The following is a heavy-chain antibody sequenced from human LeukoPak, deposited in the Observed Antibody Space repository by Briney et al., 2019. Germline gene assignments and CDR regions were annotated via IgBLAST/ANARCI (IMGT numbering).Heavy chain of an antibody. D-gene: IGHD2-21*01. J-gene: IGHJ5*02. CDR2: ISGSGGST. Sequence: GGSLRLSCAASGFTFSSYAMSWVRQAPGKGLEWVSAISGSGGSTYYADSVKGRFTISRDNSKNTLYLQMNSLRAEDTAVYYCANLHQSRIVSWCDPWGQGTLDTVSS. CDR1: GFTFSSYA. V-gene: IGHV3-23*01. CDR3: ANLHQSRIVSWCDP.